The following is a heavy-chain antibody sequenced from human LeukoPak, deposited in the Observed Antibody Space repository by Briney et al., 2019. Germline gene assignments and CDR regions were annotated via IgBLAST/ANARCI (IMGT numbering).Heavy chain of an antibody. J-gene: IGHJ4*02. Sequence: PGGSLRLSCAASGFTFSSYGMHWVRQAPGKGLEWVAVISYDGSNKYYADSVKGRFTISRDNSKNTLYLQMNSLRAEDTAVYYCAKGFDYYGDYEPTLAYYFDYWGQGTLVTVSS. V-gene: IGHV3-30*18. CDR1: GFTFSSYG. CDR2: ISYDGSNK. CDR3: AKGFDYYGDYEPTLAYYFDY. D-gene: IGHD4-17*01.